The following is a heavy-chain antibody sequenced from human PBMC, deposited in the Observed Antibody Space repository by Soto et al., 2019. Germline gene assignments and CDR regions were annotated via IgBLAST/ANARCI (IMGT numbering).Heavy chain of an antibody. V-gene: IGHV1-18*01. Sequence: ASVKVSCKASGYTFTSYGISWVRQAPGQGLEWMGWISAYNGNTNYAQKLQGRVTMTTDTSTSTAYMELRSLRSDDTAVYYCARDLVGIYSSSWSYYYYYGMDVWGQGTTVTVSS. D-gene: IGHD6-13*01. CDR2: ISAYNGNT. CDR3: ARDLVGIYSSSWSYYYYYGMDV. J-gene: IGHJ6*02. CDR1: GYTFTSYG.